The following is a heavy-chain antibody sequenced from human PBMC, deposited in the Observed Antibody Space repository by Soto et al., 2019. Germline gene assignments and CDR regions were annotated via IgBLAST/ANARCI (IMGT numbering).Heavy chain of an antibody. V-gene: IGHV4-4*02. CDR2: IYHSGST. J-gene: IGHJ6*02. CDR1: GGSISSGNW. D-gene: IGHD2-2*01. Sequence: SETLSLTCAVSGGSISSGNWWSWVRQPPGKGLEWIGEIYHSGSTNYNPSLNSRVTVSVDTSKNQFSLKVTSVTAADTAVYYCARLHGYCISSSCHGHYAMDVWGQGTTVTVSS. CDR3: ARLHGYCISSSCHGHYAMDV.